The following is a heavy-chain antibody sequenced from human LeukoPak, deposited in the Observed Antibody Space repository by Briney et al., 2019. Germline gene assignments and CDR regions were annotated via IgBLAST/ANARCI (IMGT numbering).Heavy chain of an antibody. Sequence: GGSLRLSCAASGFTFSSHAMSWARQAPGKGLEWVSGITGSGGSTYYTDSVKGRFTISRDNSKNTLYLQMNSLRAEDTAVYYCAKRFADAAMAKGAFDIWGQGTMVTVSS. D-gene: IGHD5-18*01. V-gene: IGHV3-23*01. J-gene: IGHJ3*02. CDR1: GFTFSSHA. CDR3: AKRFADAAMAKGAFDI. CDR2: ITGSGGST.